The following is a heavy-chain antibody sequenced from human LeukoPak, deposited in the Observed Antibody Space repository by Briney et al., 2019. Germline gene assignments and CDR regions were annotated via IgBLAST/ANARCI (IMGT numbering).Heavy chain of an antibody. CDR3: ARDSPRGLYYYYGMDV. CDR1: GFTFSRFT. V-gene: IGHV3-7*01. Sequence: GGSLRLSCAASGFTFSRFTMSWVRQAPGKGLEWVANIKQDGSEKYYVDSVKGRFTISRDNAKNSLYLQMNSLRAEDTAVYYCARDSPRGLYYYYGMDVWGQGTTVTVSS. CDR2: IKQDGSEK. D-gene: IGHD3-10*01. J-gene: IGHJ6*02.